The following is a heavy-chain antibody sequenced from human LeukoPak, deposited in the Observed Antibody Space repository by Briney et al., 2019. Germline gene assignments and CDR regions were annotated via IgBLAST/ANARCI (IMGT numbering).Heavy chain of an antibody. Sequence: SETLSLTCTVSGGSISSSSYYWGWIRQPPGKGLEWIGSIYYSGSTYYNPSLKSRVTISVDTSKNQFSLKLSSVTAADTAVYYCARRVMITFGGVDYGMDVWGQGTTVTVSS. V-gene: IGHV4-39*01. CDR3: ARRVMITFGGVDYGMDV. J-gene: IGHJ6*02. CDR1: GGSISSSSYY. D-gene: IGHD3-16*01. CDR2: IYYSGST.